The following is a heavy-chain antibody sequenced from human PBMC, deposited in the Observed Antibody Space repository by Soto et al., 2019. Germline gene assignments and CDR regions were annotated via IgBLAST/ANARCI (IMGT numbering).Heavy chain of an antibody. V-gene: IGHV3-30-3*01. CDR2: ISYDGSNK. D-gene: IGHD3-10*01. Sequence: GGSLRLSCAASGFTFSSYAMHWVRQAPGKGLEWVAVISYDGSNKYYADSVKGRFTISRDNSKNTLYLQMNSLRAEDTAVYYCATLRIWGQASYYYYGMDVWGQGTTVTVSS. CDR3: ATLRIWGQASYYYYGMDV. J-gene: IGHJ6*02. CDR1: GFTFSSYA.